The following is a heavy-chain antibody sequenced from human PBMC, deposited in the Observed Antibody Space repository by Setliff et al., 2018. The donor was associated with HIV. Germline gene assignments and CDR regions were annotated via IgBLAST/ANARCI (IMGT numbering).Heavy chain of an antibody. CDR2: ISSSSSYT. CDR3: VKGGRYSADPLDY. CDR1: GFTFSDYY. Sequence: LRLSCAASGFTFSDYYMSWIRQATGKGLEWVSYISSSSSYTNYADSVEGRFTISRDNSKNTLYLQMSSLRAEETAVYYCVKGGRYSADPLDYWGQGTLVTVSS. J-gene: IGHJ4*02. D-gene: IGHD1-26*01. V-gene: IGHV3-11*06.